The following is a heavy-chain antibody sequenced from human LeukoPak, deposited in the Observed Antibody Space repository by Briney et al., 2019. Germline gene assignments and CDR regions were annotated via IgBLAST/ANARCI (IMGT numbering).Heavy chain of an antibody. V-gene: IGHV1-2*02. CDR2: INPNNGST. CDR1: GYTFTGYY. Sequence: GASVKVSCKASGYTFTGYYMNWVRQAPGQGLEWMGWINPNNGSTNYAQKLQGRVTMTRDTSISTAYMELSSLRFDDTAVYYCARDRYYYDSNGYYYWFDPWGQGTLVTVSS. CDR3: ARDRYYYDSNGYYYWFDP. D-gene: IGHD3-22*01. J-gene: IGHJ5*02.